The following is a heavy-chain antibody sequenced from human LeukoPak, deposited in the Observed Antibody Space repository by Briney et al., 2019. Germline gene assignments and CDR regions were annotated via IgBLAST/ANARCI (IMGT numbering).Heavy chain of an antibody. J-gene: IGHJ1*01. CDR1: GFTFTNYE. CDR3: ATSRGYFFRWFQH. V-gene: IGHV3-48*03. Sequence: GGSLRLSCSASGFTFTNYEMNWVRQAPGKGLEWVSYIASSGSTIYYADSVKGRFTISRDNAKSSLYLQMNSLRADDTAVYYCATSRGYFFRWFQHWGQGTLVTVSS. CDR2: IASSGSTI. D-gene: IGHD3-22*01.